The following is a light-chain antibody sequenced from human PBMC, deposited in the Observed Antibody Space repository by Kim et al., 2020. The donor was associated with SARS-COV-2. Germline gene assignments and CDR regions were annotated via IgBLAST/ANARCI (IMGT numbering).Light chain of an antibody. CDR1: QYVTSNY. CDR3: QQYGNSPLT. J-gene: IGKJ4*01. Sequence: ETVLTQSPGTLSLSPGERATFSCRASQYVTSNYLAWYQHTPGQAPRLLIYAASSRATDIPDRFSGSGSGTDFALTISRLEPEDFAVYYCQQYGNSPLTFGGGTRVEIK. CDR2: AAS. V-gene: IGKV3-20*01.